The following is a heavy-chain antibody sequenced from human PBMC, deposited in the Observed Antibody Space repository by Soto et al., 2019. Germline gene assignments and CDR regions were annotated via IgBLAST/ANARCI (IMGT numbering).Heavy chain of an antibody. CDR3: ARDHSNRENWFDP. Sequence: QVQLQESGPGLVKPSGTLSLTCAVSGGSISSSNWWSWVRQPPGKGLEWIGEIYHSGSTNYNPSRKRRVTISVDNSKNQFSLKLSSVTAADTAVYYCARDHSNRENWFDPWGQGTLVTVSS. J-gene: IGHJ5*02. CDR1: GGSISSSNW. CDR2: IYHSGST. V-gene: IGHV4-4*02. D-gene: IGHD4-4*01.